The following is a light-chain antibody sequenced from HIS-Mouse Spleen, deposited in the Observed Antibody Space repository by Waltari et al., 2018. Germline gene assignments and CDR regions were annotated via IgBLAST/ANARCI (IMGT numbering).Light chain of an antibody. CDR3: QVWDSSSDHVV. Sequence: SSELTQDPAVSVALGPTGRITCQGDSLRSYYASRYQQKPGQAPVLVVYDDSDRPSGIPERFSGSNSGNTATLTISRVEAGDEADYYCQVWDSSSDHVVFGGGTKLTVL. V-gene: IGLV3-21*02. J-gene: IGLJ2*01. CDR1: SLRSYY. CDR2: DDS.